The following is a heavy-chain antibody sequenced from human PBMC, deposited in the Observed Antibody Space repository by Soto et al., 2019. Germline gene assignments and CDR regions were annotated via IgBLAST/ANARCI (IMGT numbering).Heavy chain of an antibody. CDR1: GYTFTSYG. V-gene: IGHV1-18*01. Sequence: ASVKVSCKASGYTFTSYGISWVRQAPGQGLEWMGWISAHNGNKKYAQKLQGRVTMTTDTSTSAAYMELRSLRSDDTAVYYCAREPNYFDYWGQGTLVTVSS. J-gene: IGHJ4*02. CDR2: ISAHNGNK. CDR3: AREPNYFDY.